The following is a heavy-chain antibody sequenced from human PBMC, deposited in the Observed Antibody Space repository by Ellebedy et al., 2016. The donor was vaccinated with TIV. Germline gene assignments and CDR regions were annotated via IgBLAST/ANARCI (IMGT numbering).Heavy chain of an antibody. D-gene: IGHD2-8*01. V-gene: IGHV4-59*01. Sequence: SETLSLTCTVSGGSISSYYWSWIRQPPGKGLEWIGYIYYSGSTNYNPSLKSRVTISVDTSKNQFSLKLSSVTAADTAVYYCARAMVYAIEDYWGQGTLVTVSS. J-gene: IGHJ4*02. CDR1: GGSISSYY. CDR2: IYYSGST. CDR3: ARAMVYAIEDY.